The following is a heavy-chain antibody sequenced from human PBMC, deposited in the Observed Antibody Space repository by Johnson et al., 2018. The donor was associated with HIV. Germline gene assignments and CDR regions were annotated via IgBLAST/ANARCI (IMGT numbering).Heavy chain of an antibody. CDR1: GFTFDDYA. CDR2: ISWNSGSI. CDR3: AKVDSGSYFDAFDI. D-gene: IGHD1-26*01. Sequence: VQLVESGGGLVQPGRSLRLSCAASGFTFDDYAMHWVRQAPGKGLEWVSGISWNSGSIGYADSVKGRFTISRDNAKNSLYLQMNSLRAEDTALYSCAKVDSGSYFDAFDIWGQDTTVTVSS. J-gene: IGHJ3*02. V-gene: IGHV3-9*01.